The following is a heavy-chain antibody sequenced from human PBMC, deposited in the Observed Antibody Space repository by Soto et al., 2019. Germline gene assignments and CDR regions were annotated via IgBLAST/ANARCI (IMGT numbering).Heavy chain of an antibody. CDR1: GFSLSTSGVG. Sequence: QITLKESGPTLVKPTQTLTLTCTFSGFSLSTSGVGVGWIRQPPGKALEWLALIYWDDDKRYSPSLKSRLTIKKDTAKNQVVLTMTNMDPVDTAKYSCAHSPYFGAFDIWGQGTMVPVSS. D-gene: IGHD3-3*01. J-gene: IGHJ3*02. CDR2: IYWDDDK. V-gene: IGHV2-5*02. CDR3: AHSPYFGAFDI.